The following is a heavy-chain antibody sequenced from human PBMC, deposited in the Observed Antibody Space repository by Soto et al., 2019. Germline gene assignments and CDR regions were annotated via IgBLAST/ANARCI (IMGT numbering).Heavy chain of an antibody. V-gene: IGHV3-21*01. D-gene: IGHD3-10*01. J-gene: IGHJ6*02. CDR1: GFTFSSYS. CDR2: ISSSSSSYI. CDR3: ARDTGLNYYYYYGMDV. Sequence: VGSLRLSCAASGFTFSSYSMNWVRQAPGKGLEWVSSISSSSSSYIYYADSVKRRFTISRDNAKNSLYLQMNSLRAEDTAVYYCARDTGLNYYYYYGMDVWGQGTMVTVSS.